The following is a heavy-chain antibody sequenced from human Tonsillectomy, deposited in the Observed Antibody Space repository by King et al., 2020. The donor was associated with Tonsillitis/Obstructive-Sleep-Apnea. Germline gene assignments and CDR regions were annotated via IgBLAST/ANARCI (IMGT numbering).Heavy chain of an antibody. Sequence: VQLVESGGGLVQPGRSLRLSCAASGFTFDDYAMHWVRQAPGKGLEWVSGISWNSGSIGYADSVKGRFTISRDNAKNSLYLQMNSLRAEDTALYYCAKDMYSGGAPGYGAFDIWGQGTMVTVSS. CDR1: GFTFDDYA. J-gene: IGHJ3*02. D-gene: IGHD2-21*01. CDR2: ISWNSGSI. CDR3: AKDMYSGGAPGYGAFDI. V-gene: IGHV3-9*01.